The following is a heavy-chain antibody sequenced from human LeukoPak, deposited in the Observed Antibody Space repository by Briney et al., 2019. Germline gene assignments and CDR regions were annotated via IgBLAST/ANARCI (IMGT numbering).Heavy chain of an antibody. D-gene: IGHD3-3*01. Sequence: ASVKVSCKASGYTFTSYGISWVRQAPGQGLEWMGWISAYNGNTNYAQKLQGRVTMTTDTSTSTAYMELRSLRSDDTAVYYCARDEADYDFWSGSYSHWFAPWGQGTLVTVSS. CDR1: GYTFTSYG. CDR2: ISAYNGNT. CDR3: ARDEADYDFWSGSYSHWFAP. V-gene: IGHV1-18*01. J-gene: IGHJ5*02.